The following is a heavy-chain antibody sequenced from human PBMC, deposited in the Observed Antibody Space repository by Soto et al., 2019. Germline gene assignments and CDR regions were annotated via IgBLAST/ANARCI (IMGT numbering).Heavy chain of an antibody. J-gene: IGHJ4*02. V-gene: IGHV4-31*02. Sequence: WTWIRQHPGKGLEWLGYIYYSGSTKHNPSLESRVTMALDTSKNLFSLRLKSVTAADTAVYYCVTNRGDYDGSFFARWGQGTQVTVSS. CDR2: IYYSGST. D-gene: IGHD3-16*01. CDR3: VTNRGDYDGSFFAR.